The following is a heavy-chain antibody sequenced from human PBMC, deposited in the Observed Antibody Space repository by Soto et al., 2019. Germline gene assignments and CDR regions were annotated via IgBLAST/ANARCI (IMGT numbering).Heavy chain of an antibody. J-gene: IGHJ5*02. CDR1: GFTVSSYG. V-gene: IGHV3-30*18. CDR3: AKRHHGPFDA. Sequence: WGSPRLSCAPSGFTVSSYGMHWVRQGLGKRLKWVEVISYDGSNKFYGVSVQGRFSSSRDISKNTLCLQMNGLRAEETAVYYCAKRHHGPFDAWGQGTLVTVS. CDR2: ISYDGSNK.